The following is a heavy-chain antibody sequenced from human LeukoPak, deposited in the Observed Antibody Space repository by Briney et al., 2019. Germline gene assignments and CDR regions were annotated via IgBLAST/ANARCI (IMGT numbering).Heavy chain of an antibody. J-gene: IGHJ4*02. CDR1: GFTFSTYG. D-gene: IGHD7-27*01. CDR3: ARDWGNWGYGYYFDH. Sequence: GGSLRLSCAASGFTFSTYGMHWVRQAPGKGLEWVAVISCDGGNKYYADSVKGRFTISRDNSKNTLYLQMNSLRAEDTAVYYCARDWGNWGYGYYFDHWGQGTLVTVSS. CDR2: ISCDGGNK. V-gene: IGHV3-30*03.